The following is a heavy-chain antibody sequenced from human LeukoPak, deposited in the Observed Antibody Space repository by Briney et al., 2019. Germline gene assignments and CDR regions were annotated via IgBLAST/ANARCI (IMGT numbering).Heavy chain of an antibody. V-gene: IGHV1-69*13. D-gene: IGHD1-26*01. Sequence: ASVKVSCKASGGTFNSYAIRWVRQAPGQGLEWMGGTIPIFGTANYAQKFQGRVTITADESTSTAYMELSSLRSEDTAVYYCARVPSLFAVGATAYFDYWGQGTLVTVSS. J-gene: IGHJ4*02. CDR3: ARVPSLFAVGATAYFDY. CDR2: TIPIFGTA. CDR1: GGTFNSYA.